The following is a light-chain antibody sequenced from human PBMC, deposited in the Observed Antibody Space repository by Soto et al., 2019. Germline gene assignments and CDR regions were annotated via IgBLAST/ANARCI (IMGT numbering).Light chain of an antibody. J-gene: IGLJ1*01. V-gene: IGLV2-8*01. CDR2: EVT. CDR3: SSYTGSRDPYV. Sequence: QSVLTQPPSASGSPGQSVTISCTGTSSDVGRFNFVSWYQQHPGKAPKLLIYEVTKRPSGVPDRFSGSKSGNAASLTVSGLQGEDEADYFCSSYTGSRDPYVFGTGTKVPVL. CDR1: SSDVGRFNF.